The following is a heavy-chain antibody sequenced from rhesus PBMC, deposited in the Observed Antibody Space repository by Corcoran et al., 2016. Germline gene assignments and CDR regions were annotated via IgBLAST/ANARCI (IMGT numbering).Heavy chain of an antibody. D-gene: IGHD6-25*01. J-gene: IGHJ4*01. Sequence: EVQLVQSGAEVKRPGASLKISCKTSGYSFTSYWISWVRQMPGKALEWMVAMETSDSDTRYSPSCQGQVTIAADKSISTAYLQGSSLKASDTATYYCAKGAAAALHFDYWGQGVLVTVSS. CDR2: METSDSDT. V-gene: IGHV5-20*02. CDR1: GYSFTSYW. CDR3: AKGAAAALHFDY.